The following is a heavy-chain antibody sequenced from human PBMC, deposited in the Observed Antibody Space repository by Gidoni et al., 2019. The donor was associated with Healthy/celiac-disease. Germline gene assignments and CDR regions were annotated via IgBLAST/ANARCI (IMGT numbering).Heavy chain of an antibody. Sequence: EVQRVESGGGLVQPGGSLRFSCEAPGFTLSSYAMCGGRQAPGKGLGWVSAISGSGGSTYSADSVKGRFTISRDNSKSTLYLQMNSLRAEDTAVYYCAKGGRGLVGSYWGQGTLVTVSS. V-gene: IGHV3-23*04. CDR2: ISGSGGST. J-gene: IGHJ4*02. CDR3: AKGGRGLVGSY. CDR1: GFTLSSYA. D-gene: IGHD3-16*01.